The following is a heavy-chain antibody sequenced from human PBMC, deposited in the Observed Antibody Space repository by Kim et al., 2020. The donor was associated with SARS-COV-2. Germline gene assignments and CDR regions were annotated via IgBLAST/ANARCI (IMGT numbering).Heavy chain of an antibody. V-gene: IGHV1-69*13. CDR3: ARSLAGDTYYYDSSGPYYYYYYGMDV. CDR1: GGTFSSYA. D-gene: IGHD3-22*01. J-gene: IGHJ6*02. CDR2: IIPIFGTA. Sequence: SVKVSCKASGGTFSSYAISWVRQAPGQGLEWMGGIIPIFGTANYAQKFQGRVTITADESTSTAYMELSSLRSEDTAVYYCARSLAGDTYYYDSSGPYYYYYYGMDVWGQGTTVTVSS.